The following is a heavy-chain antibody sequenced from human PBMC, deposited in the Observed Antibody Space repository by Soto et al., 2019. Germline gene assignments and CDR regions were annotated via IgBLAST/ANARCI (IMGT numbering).Heavy chain of an antibody. CDR2: IYYSGST. D-gene: IGHD2-2*01. CDR1: GGSISSSSYY. J-gene: IGHJ6*02. CDR3: ARIYCSSTSCYVGYYYYGMDV. Sequence: SETLSLTCTVSGGSISSSSYYWGWIRQPPGKGLEWIGSIYYSGSTYYNPSLKSRVTISVDTSKNQFSLKLSSVTAADTAVYYCARIYCSSTSCYVGYYYYGMDVWGQGTTVTVSS. V-gene: IGHV4-39*01.